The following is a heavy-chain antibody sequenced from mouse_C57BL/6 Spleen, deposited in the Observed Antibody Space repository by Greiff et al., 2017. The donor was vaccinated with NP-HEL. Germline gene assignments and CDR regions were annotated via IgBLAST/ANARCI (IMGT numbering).Heavy chain of an antibody. D-gene: IGHD1-1*01. CDR2: IWSDGST. V-gene: IGHV2-6-1*01. CDR1: GFSLTSYG. J-gene: IGHJ4*01. CDR3: ARHGVVAPYYAMDY. Sequence: VKLVESGPGLVAPSQSLSITCTVSGFSLTSYGVHWVRQPPGKGLEWLVVIWSDGSTTYNSALKSRLSISKDNSKSQVFLKMNSLQTDDTAMYYCARHGVVAPYYAMDYWGQGTSVTVSS.